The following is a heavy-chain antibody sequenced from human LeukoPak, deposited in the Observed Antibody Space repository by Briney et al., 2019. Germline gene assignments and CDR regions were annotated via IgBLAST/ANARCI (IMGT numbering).Heavy chain of an antibody. CDR1: GFTFTNSA. CDR3: AADLLYSNSTSPFDY. Sequence: ASVKVSCKASGFTFTNSAMQWVRQARGQRLELIGRIVVGSGNTNYAQKFLERVTITRDMSTTTAYMELSSLRSEDTAVYYCAADLLYSNSTSPFDYWGQGTLVTVSS. V-gene: IGHV1-58*02. J-gene: IGHJ4*02. CDR2: IVVGSGNT. D-gene: IGHD4-11*01.